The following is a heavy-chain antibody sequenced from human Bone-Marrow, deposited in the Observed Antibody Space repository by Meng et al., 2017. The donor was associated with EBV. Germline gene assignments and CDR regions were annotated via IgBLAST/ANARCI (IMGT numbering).Heavy chain of an antibody. CDR3: AGWISSSSTSGYFDL. Sequence: QVDLVESGAEVKKPGASVKVSCKASGYSFTNYAIHWVRQAPGQRLEWMGWINTGNRNTKYSQKFQGRVTITRDTSASTAYMELTSLSSEDTSIYYCAGWISSSSTSGYFDLWGRGTLVTVSS. CDR2: INTGNRNT. CDR1: GYSFTNYA. D-gene: IGHD6-6*01. V-gene: IGHV1-3*04. J-gene: IGHJ2*01.